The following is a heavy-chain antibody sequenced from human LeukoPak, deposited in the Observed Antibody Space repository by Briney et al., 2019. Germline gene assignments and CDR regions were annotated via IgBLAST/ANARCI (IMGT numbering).Heavy chain of an antibody. Sequence: GGSRRLSCAASGFILRSYAMSWVRQAPGKGLEWDSAISGGGGSTYYADSVKGRFSIFRNNSENAIFLQMNNLGADDTAIYYCSRAQELDDGVMEYWGRGTVVIVSS. CDR3: SRAQELDDGVMEY. CDR2: ISGGGGST. D-gene: IGHD1-1*01. CDR1: GFILRSYA. J-gene: IGHJ4*02. V-gene: IGHV3-23*01.